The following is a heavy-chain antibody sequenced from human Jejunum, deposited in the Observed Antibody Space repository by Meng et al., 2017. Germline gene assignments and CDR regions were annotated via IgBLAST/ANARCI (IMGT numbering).Heavy chain of an antibody. V-gene: IGHV3-7*01. J-gene: IGHJ5*02. D-gene: IGHD3-10*01. CDR1: EFTFSRHW. CDR2: INEDGTVK. CDR3: TRLGMAGSGNWFDP. Sequence: GGSLRLSCVASEFTFSRHWMTWVRQAPGKGLEWLAHINEDGTVKYYLDSVKGRFTISRDNAETSLFLQMNGLRAEDTAVYFCTRLGMAGSGNWFDPWSQGTLVTVSS.